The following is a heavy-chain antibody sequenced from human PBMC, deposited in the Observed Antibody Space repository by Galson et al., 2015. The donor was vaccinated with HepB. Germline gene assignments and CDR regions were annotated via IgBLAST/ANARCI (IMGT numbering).Heavy chain of an antibody. Sequence: SLRLSCAASGFTFSYFWRGWVRQAPGKGLEWVAKIKNDGSEEYYVDSVKGRVAISRDNAKNSLYLQMNSLRVEDTAVYFCARVRGFGLAIKGYFDYWGQGALVTVSS. D-gene: IGHD3-16*01. CDR3: ARVRGFGLAIKGYFDY. CDR1: GFTFSYFW. CDR2: IKNDGSEE. J-gene: IGHJ4*02. V-gene: IGHV3-7*04.